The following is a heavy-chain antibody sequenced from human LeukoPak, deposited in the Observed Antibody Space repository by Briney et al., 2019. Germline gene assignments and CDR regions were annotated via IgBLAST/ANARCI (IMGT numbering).Heavy chain of an antibody. CDR3: ARDRVGSSTSCYDY. CDR1: GLTFSSYA. CDR2: ISSGAGST. D-gene: IGHD2-2*01. J-gene: IGHJ4*02. V-gene: IGHV3-23*01. Sequence: GALRLSCAASGLTFSSYAMSWVRQAPGQGLEWVSTISSGAGSTYYTDSVKGRFTISRDNSKNTLYLQMNSLRAEDTAVYYCARDRVGSSTSCYDYWGQGTLVTVSS.